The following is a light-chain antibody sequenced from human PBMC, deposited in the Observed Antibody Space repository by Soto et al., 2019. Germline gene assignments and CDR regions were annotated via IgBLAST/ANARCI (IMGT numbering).Light chain of an antibody. CDR3: QAWDSSAHVV. CDR2: QDS. J-gene: IGLJ2*01. V-gene: IGLV3-1*01. Sequence: SYELTQPPSVSVSSGQTASITCSGDKLGDKYACWYQQKPGQSPVLVIYQDSKRPSGIPERFSGSNSGNTATLTISGTQAMDEADYYCQAWDSSAHVVFGGGTKVTVL. CDR1: KLGDKY.